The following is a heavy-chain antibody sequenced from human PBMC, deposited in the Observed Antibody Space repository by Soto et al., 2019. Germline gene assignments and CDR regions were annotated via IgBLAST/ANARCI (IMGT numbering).Heavy chain of an antibody. V-gene: IGHV4-34*01. J-gene: IGHJ4*02. CDR3: ARSIVVVTALDY. CDR1: GGSFSGYY. Sequence: SETLSLTCAVYGGSFSGYYWSWIRQPPGKGLEWIGEINHSGSTNYNPSLKSRVTISVDTSKNQFSLKLSSVTAADTAVYYCARSIVVVTALDYWGQGTLVTVSS. D-gene: IGHD2-21*02. CDR2: INHSGST.